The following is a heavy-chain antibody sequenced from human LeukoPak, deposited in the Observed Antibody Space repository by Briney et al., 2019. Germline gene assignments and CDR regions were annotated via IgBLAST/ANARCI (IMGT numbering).Heavy chain of an antibody. V-gene: IGHV3-48*03. CDR1: GFTFSSYE. CDR2: ISISGSTI. J-gene: IGHJ3*02. Sequence: GGSLRLSCAASGFTFSSYEMNWVRQAPGKGLEWVSFISISGSTIYYADSVKGRFTISRDNSKNTLYLQMNSLRAEDTAVYYCAKDQTERDYYDSSGYYSHDAFDIWGQGTMVTVSS. CDR3: AKDQTERDYYDSSGYYSHDAFDI. D-gene: IGHD3-22*01.